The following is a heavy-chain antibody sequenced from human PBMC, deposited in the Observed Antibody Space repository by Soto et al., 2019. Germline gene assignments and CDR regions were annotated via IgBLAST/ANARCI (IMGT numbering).Heavy chain of an antibody. CDR3: ARGSVRLDV. Sequence: QVQLVQSGAEVKKPGASVKVSCKASGYTFTNYEINWVRQATGQGLVWMGWMNPNSGNTGHAQKFQGRVTMTRDTSISTAYMELSSLRSEDTAVYFCARGSVRLDVWGQGTTVTVSS. CDR1: GYTFTNYE. J-gene: IGHJ6*02. CDR2: MNPNSGNT. V-gene: IGHV1-8*01.